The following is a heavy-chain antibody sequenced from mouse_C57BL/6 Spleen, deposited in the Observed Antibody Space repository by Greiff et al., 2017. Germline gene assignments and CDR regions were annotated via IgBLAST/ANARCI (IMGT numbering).Heavy chain of an antibody. V-gene: IGHV1-55*01. CDR2: IYPGSGST. CDR1: GYTFTSYW. D-gene: IGHD2-10*01. J-gene: IGHJ1*03. CDR3: TRSYYSLGYFEV. Sequence: QVQLQQPGAELVKPGASVKMSCKASGYTFTSYWITWVKQRPGQGLEWIGDIYPGSGSTIYNEKFKSKATLTVDTSSSTAYMQLSSLTSEDSAVYYCTRSYYSLGYFEVWGTGTTVTVSS.